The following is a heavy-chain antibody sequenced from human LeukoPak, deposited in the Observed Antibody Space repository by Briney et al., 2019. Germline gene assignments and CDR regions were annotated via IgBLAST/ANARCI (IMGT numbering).Heavy chain of an antibody. CDR2: IYTDGST. CDR1: GFTVSVHY. Sequence: GRSLRLSCVASGFTVSVHYMSWVRQAPGKGLEWVSAIYTDGSTFYAGSVKGRFTISRDKSENTLYLQMNSLRVEDTAVYYCARDRPAGGVGDFDHWGQGTLVTVSS. CDR3: ARDRPAGGVGDFDH. J-gene: IGHJ4*02. V-gene: IGHV3-66*01. D-gene: IGHD3-16*01.